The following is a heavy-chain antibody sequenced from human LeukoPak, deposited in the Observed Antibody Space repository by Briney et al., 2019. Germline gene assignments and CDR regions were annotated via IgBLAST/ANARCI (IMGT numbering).Heavy chain of an antibody. CDR1: GGSIRGSL. V-gene: IGHV4-59*01. Sequence: SEPLSLTFAVSGGSIRGSLWSWIRPPPGKGLEWIGYIYHDGSTKYNPSLKSRVTLSVDTSKNQFSLRLTSVTAADTAVYYCTRAGPREYSGCDLWGQGTMVTVSS. CDR3: TRAGPREYSGCDL. CDR2: IYHDGST. D-gene: IGHD5-12*01. J-gene: IGHJ3*01.